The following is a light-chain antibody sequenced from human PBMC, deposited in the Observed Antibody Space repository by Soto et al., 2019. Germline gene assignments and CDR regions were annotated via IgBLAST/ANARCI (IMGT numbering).Light chain of an antibody. CDR1: QSLLHSNGYNY. Sequence: DIGMTQSRLSLPVTPGEPASISCRSSQSLLHSNGYNYLDWYLQKPGQSPQLLIYLGSNRASGVPDRFSGSGSGTDFTLKISRVEAEDVGVYYCMQALQTPKFGQGTKVDIK. V-gene: IGKV2-28*01. CDR2: LGS. J-gene: IGKJ1*01. CDR3: MQALQTPK.